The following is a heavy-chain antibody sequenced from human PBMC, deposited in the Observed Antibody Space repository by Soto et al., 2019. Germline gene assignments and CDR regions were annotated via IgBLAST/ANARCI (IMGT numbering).Heavy chain of an antibody. CDR3: ARESYSSGSIDAFDI. CDR2: ISPYNGNT. V-gene: IGHV1-18*01. D-gene: IGHD6-19*01. J-gene: IGHJ3*02. Sequence: ASVKVSCKASGYTFTTYGISWVRQAPGQGLQWMGWISPYNGNTNYAQKYQGRVTMTTDTSTSTAYMELRSLRSDDTAVYYCARESYSSGSIDAFDIWGQGTMVTVSS. CDR1: GYTFTTYG.